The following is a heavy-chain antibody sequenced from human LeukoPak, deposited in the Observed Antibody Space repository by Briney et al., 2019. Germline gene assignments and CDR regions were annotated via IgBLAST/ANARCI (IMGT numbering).Heavy chain of an antibody. V-gene: IGHV3-21*01. Sequence: GGSLRLSCAASGFTLSSYSMNWVRQAPGKGLEWVSSISSSSSYIYYADSVRGRFTISRDNAKNSLYLQMNSLSAEDTAVYYCARGDTYNWFDPWGQGTLVTVSS. CDR1: GFTLSSYS. CDR2: ISSSSSYI. J-gene: IGHJ5*02. CDR3: ARGDTYNWFDP.